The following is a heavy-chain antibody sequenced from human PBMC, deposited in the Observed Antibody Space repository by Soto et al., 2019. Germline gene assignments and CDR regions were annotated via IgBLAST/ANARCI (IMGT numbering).Heavy chain of an antibody. D-gene: IGHD3-3*01. CDR1: GGSISSGGYY. CDR2: IYYSGST. V-gene: IGHV4-31*03. Sequence: QVQLQESGPGLVKPSQTLSLTCTVSGGSISSGGYYWSWIRQHPGKGLEWIGYIYYSGSTYYNPSLKSRVTISVDTSKNQCSLKLSSVTAADTAVYYCARDVPYDDFWSGYERPEGMDVWGQGTTVTVSS. J-gene: IGHJ6*02. CDR3: ARDVPYDDFWSGYERPEGMDV.